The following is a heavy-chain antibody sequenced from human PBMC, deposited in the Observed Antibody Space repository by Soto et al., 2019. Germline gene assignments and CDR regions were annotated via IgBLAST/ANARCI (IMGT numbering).Heavy chain of an antibody. CDR1: GYTFTNFG. D-gene: IGHD1-7*01. V-gene: IGHV1-18*01. Sequence: QVQLVQSGAEVKKPGASVKVSCKASGYTFTNFGISWVRQAPGQGLEWMGWISAYNGNTNYSHNFQGTVTITTDTTTTTAYMQLRSLTSDDTSVYYCARGGTPIHYWGQATLVTVSS. J-gene: IGHJ4*02. CDR3: ARGGTPIHY. CDR2: ISAYNGNT.